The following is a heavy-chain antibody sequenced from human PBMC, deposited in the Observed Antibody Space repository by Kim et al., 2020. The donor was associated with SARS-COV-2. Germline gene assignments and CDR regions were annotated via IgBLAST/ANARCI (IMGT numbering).Heavy chain of an antibody. Sequence: AAVKVSCKASGYTFKTYPIHWLRQAPGQTLEWMGWVNAANDQTKYSQKFQGRITISRDTSANTAYMELRSLTTKDTAFYYCVRDMNPTVSDYWGQGTLVTVPS. D-gene: IGHD4-4*01. CDR3: VRDMNPTVSDY. CDR1: GYTFKTYP. V-gene: IGHV1-3*01. CDR2: VNAANDQT. J-gene: IGHJ4*02.